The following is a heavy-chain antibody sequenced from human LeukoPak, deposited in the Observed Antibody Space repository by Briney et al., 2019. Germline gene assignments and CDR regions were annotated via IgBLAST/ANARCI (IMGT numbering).Heavy chain of an antibody. CDR1: GDSVSSNSAA. D-gene: IGHD6-19*01. CDR3: ARARVAVAGGFDYYYYYGMDV. J-gene: IGHJ6*04. V-gene: IGHV6-1*01. CDR2: TYYRSKLYN. Sequence: SQTLSLTCAISGDSVSSNSAAWNWIRQSRSRGLEWLGRTYYRSKLYNDYAVSVKNRITINPDTSKNQFSLQLNSVTPEDTAVYYCARARVAVAGGFDYYYYYGMDVWGKGTTVTVSS.